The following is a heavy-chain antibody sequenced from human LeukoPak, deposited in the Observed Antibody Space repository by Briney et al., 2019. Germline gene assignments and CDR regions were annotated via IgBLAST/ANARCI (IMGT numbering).Heavy chain of an antibody. CDR2: ISSSGSTI. J-gene: IGHJ2*01. V-gene: IGHV3-48*03. Sequence: PGGSLRLSCAASGFTFSSYEMNWVRQAPGKGLESVSYISSSGSTIYYADSVKGRFTISRDNAKNSLYMQMDSLRAEDTAVYYCARAKEDYGGNSWYFDLWGRGTLVTVSS. CDR3: ARAKEDYGGNSWYFDL. CDR1: GFTFSSYE. D-gene: IGHD4-23*01.